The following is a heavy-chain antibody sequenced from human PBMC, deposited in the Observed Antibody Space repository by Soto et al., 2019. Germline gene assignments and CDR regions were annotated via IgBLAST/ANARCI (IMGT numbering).Heavy chain of an antibody. V-gene: IGHV3-64D*06. Sequence: GGSLRLSCSASGFTFSTYAMHWVRQAPGKGLEYVSAISNNEGSTYYADSVKGRFTISRDNSKNTLYLQMSSLRTADTAIYYCVKGGITMVRGVLFAYWGQGTPVTVSS. CDR2: ISNNEGST. J-gene: IGHJ4*02. D-gene: IGHD3-10*01. CDR1: GFTFSTYA. CDR3: VKGGITMVRGVLFAY.